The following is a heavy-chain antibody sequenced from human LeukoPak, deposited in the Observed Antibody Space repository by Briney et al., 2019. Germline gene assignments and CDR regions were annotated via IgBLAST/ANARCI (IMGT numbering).Heavy chain of an antibody. Sequence: ASVKVSCKASGYTFTGYYMHWVRQAPGQGPEWMGWINPNSGGTNYAQKFQGRVTMTRDTSISTAYMELSRLRSDDTAVYYCAREYLGIAAAGADYWGQGTLVTVSS. CDR3: AREYLGIAAAGADY. J-gene: IGHJ4*02. CDR1: GYTFTGYY. D-gene: IGHD6-13*01. V-gene: IGHV1-2*02. CDR2: INPNSGGT.